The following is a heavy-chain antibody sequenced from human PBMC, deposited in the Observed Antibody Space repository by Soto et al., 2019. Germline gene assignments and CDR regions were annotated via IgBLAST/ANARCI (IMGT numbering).Heavy chain of an antibody. D-gene: IGHD5-12*01. CDR2: IYWDDDK. CDR1: GFSLTNTGVG. Sequence: QITLKEAGPPLVKPTQTLTLTCNLSGFSLTNTGVGVGCIRQPPRKALERLGIIYWDDDKRYRPSLNNTLTITKDTSKNPLVLTLTNVDTVDTATYYWGHLHAISGYDWRYDPLGQGTLGNVSA. V-gene: IGHV2-5*02. J-gene: IGHJ5*02. CDR3: GHLHAISGYDWRYDP.